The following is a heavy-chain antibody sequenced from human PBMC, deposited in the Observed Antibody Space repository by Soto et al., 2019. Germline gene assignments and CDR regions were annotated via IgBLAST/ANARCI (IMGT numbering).Heavy chain of an antibody. CDR2: IIPIFGTA. Sequence: GASVKVSCKASGGTFSSYAISWVRQAPGQGLEWMGGIIPIFGTANYAQKFQGRVTITADKSTSTAYMELSSLRSEDTAVYYCARDRRSGYRYNWFDPWGQGTLVTVSS. V-gene: IGHV1-69*06. D-gene: IGHD3-3*01. CDR1: GGTFSSYA. J-gene: IGHJ5*02. CDR3: ARDRRSGYRYNWFDP.